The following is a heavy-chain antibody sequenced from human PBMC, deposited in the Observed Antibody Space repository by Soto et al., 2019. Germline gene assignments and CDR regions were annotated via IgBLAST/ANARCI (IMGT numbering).Heavy chain of an antibody. V-gene: IGHV3-13*01. CDR1: GFTFSTYD. Sequence: EVQLVESGGGLVQPGGSLRLSCAASGFTFSTYDMHWVRQATGKGLELVSSIGTEHDAYYPDSVKGRFTISRENAKNSLYLQMNRLAAGDTAVYYCARQAAYWHGGGGWLDPWGQGTLVTVSS. CDR3: ARQAAYWHGGGGWLDP. D-gene: IGHD2-8*02. CDR2: IGTEHDA. J-gene: IGHJ5*02.